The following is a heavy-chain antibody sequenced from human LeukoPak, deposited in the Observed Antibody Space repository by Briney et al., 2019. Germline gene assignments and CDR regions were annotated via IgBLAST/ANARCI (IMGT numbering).Heavy chain of an antibody. V-gene: IGHV3-30*04. J-gene: IGHJ4*02. Sequence: SGRSLRLSCAASGFTFSSYAMHWVRQAPGKGLKWVAVISYDGSNKYYADSVKGRYTISRDNSKNTLYLQMNSLRAEDTAVYYCASLRIAVAGNFDYWGQGTLVTVSS. CDR3: ASLRIAVAGNFDY. CDR1: GFTFSSYA. CDR2: ISYDGSNK. D-gene: IGHD6-19*01.